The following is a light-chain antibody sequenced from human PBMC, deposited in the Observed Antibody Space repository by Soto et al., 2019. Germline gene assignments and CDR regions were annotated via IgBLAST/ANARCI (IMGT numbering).Light chain of an antibody. J-gene: IGKJ4*01. CDR2: LGS. Sequence: DLVMTQSPLSLPVTPGEPTSISCRSSQSLLHSNGYNYLDWYLQKPGQSPQLLIYLGSSRASGVPDRFSGSGSGTDFTLKISRVEAEDVGVYYCMEALQSPLTFGGGTKVEIK. V-gene: IGKV2-28*01. CDR3: MEALQSPLT. CDR1: QSLLHSNGYNY.